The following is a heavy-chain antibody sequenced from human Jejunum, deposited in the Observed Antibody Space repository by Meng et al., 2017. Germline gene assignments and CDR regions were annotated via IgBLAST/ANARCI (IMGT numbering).Heavy chain of an antibody. D-gene: IGHD2-15*01. Sequence: ASVKVSCKASGYTFTNYGMSWVRQAPGQGLEWMGWINTVTGNPTYAQGFTGRFVFSLDTSVTTAYLEISSLKDEDSAVYYCARDGWPIDFWGQGTLVTGSS. CDR3: ARDGWPIDF. CDR1: GYTFTNYG. J-gene: IGHJ4*02. V-gene: IGHV7-4-1*02. CDR2: INTVTGNP.